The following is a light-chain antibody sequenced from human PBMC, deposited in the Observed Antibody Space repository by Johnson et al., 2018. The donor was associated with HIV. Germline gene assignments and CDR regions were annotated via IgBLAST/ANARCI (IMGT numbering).Light chain of an antibody. CDR1: SSNIGNNY. V-gene: IGLV1-51*02. CDR2: ENN. J-gene: IGLJ1*01. Sequence: QSVLTQPPSVSAAPGQKVTISCSGSSSNIGNNYVSWYQQLPGTAPKLLIYENNKRPSGIPDRFSGSKSGTSATLGITGLQTGDEADYYCASWDDSLNGLYVFGTGTKVTVL. CDR3: ASWDDSLNGLYV.